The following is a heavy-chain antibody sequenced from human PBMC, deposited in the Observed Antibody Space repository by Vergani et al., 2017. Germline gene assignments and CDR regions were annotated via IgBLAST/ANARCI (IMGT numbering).Heavy chain of an antibody. Sequence: QVPVVQSGAEVKKSGASVKVSCKTSGYIFSNYHMHCVRHAPGQGLEWMGIIKSSGGHTNSAQKFQGRVTMTRDTSTSTVYMELSSLRAEDTAIYYCARGDYGIWNGYRHWGQGTLVTVS. CDR3: ARGDYGIWNGYRH. CDR2: IKSSGGHT. D-gene: IGHD3-3*01. J-gene: IGHJ4*02. CDR1: GYIFSNYH. V-gene: IGHV1-46*03.